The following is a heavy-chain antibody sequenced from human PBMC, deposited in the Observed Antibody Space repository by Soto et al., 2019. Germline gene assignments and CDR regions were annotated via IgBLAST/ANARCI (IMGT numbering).Heavy chain of an antibody. CDR2: IWYDGSKK. Sequence: QVQLVESGGGVVQPGTSLRLSCEASGFTFSGFGMHWVRQAPGKGPEWVAVIWYDGSKKYYADCVKGRFTISRDNSKNALYLQMNILRAEDTAVYYCASGWGGSHGGNSAHFDIWGQGTLVTVSS. CDR1: GFTFSGFG. CDR3: ASGWGGSHGGNSAHFDI. J-gene: IGHJ3*02. V-gene: IGHV3-33*01. D-gene: IGHD6-19*01.